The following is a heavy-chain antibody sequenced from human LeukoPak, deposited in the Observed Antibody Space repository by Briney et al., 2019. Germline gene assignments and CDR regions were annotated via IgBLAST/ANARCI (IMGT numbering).Heavy chain of an antibody. CDR1: GFTFSNAW. Sequence: GGSLRLSCAASGFTFSNAWMSWVRQAPGRGLEWVGRIKSKTDGGTTDYAAPVKGRFTISRDDSTNTLYLQMNSLKTEDTAVYLRTAGFGLRCTSLDYWGQGTLVTVSS. CDR3: TAGFGLRCTSLDY. V-gene: IGHV3-15*01. D-gene: IGHD2-2*01. CDR2: IKSKTDGGTT. J-gene: IGHJ4*02.